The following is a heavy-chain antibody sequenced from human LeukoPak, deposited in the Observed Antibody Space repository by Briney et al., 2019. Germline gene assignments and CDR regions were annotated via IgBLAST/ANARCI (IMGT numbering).Heavy chain of an antibody. Sequence: GGSLRLSCAASGFTFSSYEMNWVRQAPGKGLEWVSYISSSGSTIYYADSVKGRFTISRDNAKNTLYLQMNSLRVEDTAVYYCANPQSRGYDYLDYWGQGTLVSVSS. CDR1: GFTFSSYE. J-gene: IGHJ4*02. D-gene: IGHD5-12*01. V-gene: IGHV3-48*03. CDR2: ISSSGSTI. CDR3: ANPQSRGYDYLDY.